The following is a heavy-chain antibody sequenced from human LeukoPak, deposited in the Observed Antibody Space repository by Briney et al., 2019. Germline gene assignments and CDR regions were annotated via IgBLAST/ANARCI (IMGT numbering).Heavy chain of an antibody. CDR2: INWNGGST. D-gene: IGHD4-17*01. Sequence: GGSLRLSCAASGFTFDDYGMSWVRQAPGKGLEWVSGINWNGGSTGCADSVKGRFTISRDNAKNSLYLQMNSLRAEDTAVYYCARRDHGDYGEEYWGQGTLVTVSS. J-gene: IGHJ4*02. V-gene: IGHV3-20*04. CDR1: GFTFDDYG. CDR3: ARRDHGDYGEEY.